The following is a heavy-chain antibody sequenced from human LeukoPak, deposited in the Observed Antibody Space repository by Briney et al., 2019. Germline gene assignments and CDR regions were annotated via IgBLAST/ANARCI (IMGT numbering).Heavy chain of an antibody. CDR1: GFTFSSYG. CDR3: AKDSGILTGYFDY. V-gene: IGHV3-30*18. J-gene: IGHJ4*02. D-gene: IGHD3-9*01. CDR2: ISYDGSNK. Sequence: AGGSLRLSCAASGFTFSSYGMHWVRQAPGKGLEWVAVISYDGSNKYYADSVKGRFTISRDNSKNTLYLQMNSLRAEDMAVYYCAKDSGILTGYFDYWGQGTLVTVSS.